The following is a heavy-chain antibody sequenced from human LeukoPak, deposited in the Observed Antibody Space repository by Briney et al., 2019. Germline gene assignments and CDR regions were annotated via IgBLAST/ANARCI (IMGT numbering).Heavy chain of an antibody. V-gene: IGHV1-69*05. Sequence: ASVKVSCKASGGTFSSYAISWVRQAPGQGLEWMGGIIPIFGTANYAQKFQGRVTITTDESTSTAYMELSSLRSEDTAVYYCASGGQLTPVSYDILTGYLDYWGQGTLVTVSS. CDR3: ASGGQLTPVSYDILTGYLDY. CDR2: IIPIFGTA. D-gene: IGHD3-9*01. CDR1: GGTFSSYA. J-gene: IGHJ4*02.